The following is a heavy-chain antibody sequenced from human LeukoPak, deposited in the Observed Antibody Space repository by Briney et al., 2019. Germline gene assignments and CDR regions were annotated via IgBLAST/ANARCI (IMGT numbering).Heavy chain of an antibody. CDR2: IYYSGGT. V-gene: IGHV4-59*01. D-gene: IGHD3-22*01. Sequence: PSETLSLTCTVSGGSISCYYWTWIRQPPGKGLEWIGYIYYSGGTNYNPSLKSRVTISVDTSKNQFSLRLSSVTAADTAVYYCARVRNYYDTSGYYALDSWGQGTLVTVSS. CDR3: ARVRNYYDTSGYYALDS. CDR1: GGSISCYY. J-gene: IGHJ4*02.